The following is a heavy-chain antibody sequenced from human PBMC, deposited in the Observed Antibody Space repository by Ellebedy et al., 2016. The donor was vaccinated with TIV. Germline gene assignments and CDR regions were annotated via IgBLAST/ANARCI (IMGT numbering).Heavy chain of an antibody. J-gene: IGHJ6*02. CDR1: GYTFTSYG. CDR3: ARDGGYCSSTSCYMPYYYYGMDV. V-gene: IGHV1-18*04. Sequence: ASVKVSCXASGYTFTSYGISWVRQAPGQGLEWMGWISAYNGNTNYAQKLQGRVTMTTDTSTSTAYMELRSLRSDDTAVYYCARDGGYCSSTSCYMPYYYYGMDVWGQGTTVTVSS. CDR2: ISAYNGNT. D-gene: IGHD2-2*02.